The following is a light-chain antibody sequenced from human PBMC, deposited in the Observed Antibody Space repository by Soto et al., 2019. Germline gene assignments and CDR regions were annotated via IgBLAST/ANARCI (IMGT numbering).Light chain of an antibody. Sequence: DIEMTQSPSTLSASVGDTVTVTCRASQSVRGWLPWYQQKPGEAPKLLIYDASALPRGVPSRFSGSGSGTKFTLTIASLQPDDFATYYCQQYETFSGTFGPGTKVDIK. CDR2: DAS. V-gene: IGKV1-5*01. CDR3: QQYETFSGT. CDR1: QSVRGW. J-gene: IGKJ1*01.